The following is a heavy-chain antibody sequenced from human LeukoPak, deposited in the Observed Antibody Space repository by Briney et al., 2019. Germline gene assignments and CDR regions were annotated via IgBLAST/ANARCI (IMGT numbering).Heavy chain of an antibody. D-gene: IGHD3-22*01. V-gene: IGHV4-38-2*01. CDR3: ARQDRTLYYDSSVLYFDY. J-gene: IGHJ4*02. CDR2: IFHGGNT. CDR1: GYSISSGYY. Sequence: SETLSLTCAVSGYSISSGYYWGWIRQPPGKGLEWIGSIFHGGNTYYSPSLKSRGTISMDTSMNQFSLKVTSVTAADTAVYYCARQDRTLYYDSSVLYFDYWGQGTLVAVSS.